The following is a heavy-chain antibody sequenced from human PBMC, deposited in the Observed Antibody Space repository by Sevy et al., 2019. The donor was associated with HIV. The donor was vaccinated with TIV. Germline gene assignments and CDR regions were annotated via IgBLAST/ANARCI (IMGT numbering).Heavy chain of an antibody. D-gene: IGHD3-10*01. V-gene: IGHV3-11*01. CDR1: GLALSDYY. CDR3: ARDPFHFLRGGF. J-gene: IGHJ4*02. Sequence: GGSLRLSCAASGLALSDYYMAWIRQAPGKGLEWVSYISGGGPTIYYADSVKGRFTISRDNAKATLHLQMNSLRVDDTAVYFCARDPFHFLRGGFWGQGTQVTVSS. CDR2: ISGGGPTI.